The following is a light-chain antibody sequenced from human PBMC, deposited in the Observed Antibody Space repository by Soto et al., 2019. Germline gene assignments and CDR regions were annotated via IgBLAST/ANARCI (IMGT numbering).Light chain of an antibody. Sequence: QSVLTQPPSVSGAPGQRVTISCTGSSSNIGAGYDVHWYQQLPGTAPKLLIYGNSNRPSGVPDRFSGSKSGTSASLAITGIRAEDEADYYCQSYDSSLSGSKVVFGGGTKLTVL. CDR2: GNS. CDR1: SSNIGAGYD. J-gene: IGLJ2*01. CDR3: QSYDSSLSGSKVV. V-gene: IGLV1-40*01.